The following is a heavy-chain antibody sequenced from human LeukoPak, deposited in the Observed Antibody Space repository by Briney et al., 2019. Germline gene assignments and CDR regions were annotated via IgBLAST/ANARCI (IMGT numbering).Heavy chain of an antibody. CDR1: GVSISSSNSY. V-gene: IGHV4-39*01. CDR2: IYYSGNT. Sequence: KPSETLSLTCTVSGVSISSSNSYWGLIPQPPGKGLEWIWSIYYSGNTYYNASLKSQVSISIDTSKIQFSLKLTSVTAADTAVYYCARDSPRGLPAAGTYWGQGTMVIVSS. J-gene: IGHJ4*02. CDR3: ARDSPRGLPAAGTY. D-gene: IGHD6-13*01.